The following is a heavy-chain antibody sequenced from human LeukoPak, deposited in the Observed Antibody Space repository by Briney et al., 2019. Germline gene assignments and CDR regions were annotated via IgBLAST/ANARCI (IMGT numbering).Heavy chain of an antibody. D-gene: IGHD3-10*01. V-gene: IGHV4-39*01. CDR3: ATMVRGATPHPDY. CDR2: IYYSGST. J-gene: IGHJ4*02. Sequence: SETLSLTCTVSGGSISSNNYYWGWIRQPPGKGLEWIGSIYYSGSTYYNPSLKSRVTISVDTSKNQSSLKLSSVTAADTAVYYCATMVRGATPHPDYWGQGTLVTVSS. CDR1: GGSISSNNYY.